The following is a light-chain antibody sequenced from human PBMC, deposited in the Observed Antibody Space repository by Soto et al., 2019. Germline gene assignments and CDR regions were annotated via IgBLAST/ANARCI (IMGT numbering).Light chain of an antibody. J-gene: IGLJ1*01. CDR3: CSNAGRYTFV. Sequence: QSVLTQPRSVSGSPGQSLTISCTGTNSDVDDYRYVSWYQQFLGKAPKLVIYGVNQRPSGVPNRFSASNSDNTASLTISGLQAEDEADYYCCSNAGRYTFVFGAGTKVTVL. CDR2: GVN. V-gene: IGLV2-11*01. CDR1: NSDVDDYRY.